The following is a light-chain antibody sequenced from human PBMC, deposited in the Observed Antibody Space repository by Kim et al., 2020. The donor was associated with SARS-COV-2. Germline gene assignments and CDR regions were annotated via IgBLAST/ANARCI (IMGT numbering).Light chain of an antibody. J-gene: IGKJ4*01. CDR1: ESISSS. CDR3: QQDNNYPRT. V-gene: IGKV1-5*01. Sequence: ASVGDRVTITCRASESISSSLGWYQQRPGRAPRLLIYGASNLQSGVPSRFSGFGAGTDFTLTISSLQPDDVATYYCQQDNNYPRTFGRGTKVDIK. CDR2: GAS.